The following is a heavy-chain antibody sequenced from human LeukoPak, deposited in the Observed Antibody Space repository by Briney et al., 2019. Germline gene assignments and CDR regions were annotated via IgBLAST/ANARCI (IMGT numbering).Heavy chain of an antibody. CDR2: ISSSGSTI. J-gene: IGHJ4*02. D-gene: IGHD3-10*01. CDR1: GFTFSSYE. Sequence: GGSLRLSCAASGFTFSSYEMNWDRQAPGKVLEWVSYISSSGSTIYYADSVKGRFTISRDNAKNSLDLQMNSLRVEDTGIYYCVKVAKYYYGSETYYFFEHWGQGTPVTASS. V-gene: IGHV3-48*03. CDR3: VKVAKYYYGSETYYFFEH.